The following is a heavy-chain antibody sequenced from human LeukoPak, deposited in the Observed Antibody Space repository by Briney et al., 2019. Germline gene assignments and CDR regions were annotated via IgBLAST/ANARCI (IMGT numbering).Heavy chain of an antibody. CDR3: ARDLDDILTGYCDY. D-gene: IGHD3-9*01. CDR2: ISSNGGST. V-gene: IGHV3-64*01. Sequence: PGGSLRLSCAASGFTFSSYAMHWVRQAPGKGLEYVSAISSNGGSTYYANSVKGRFTISRDNSKNTLYLQVGSLRAEDMAVYYCARDLDDILTGYCDYWGQGTLVTVSS. J-gene: IGHJ4*02. CDR1: GFTFSSYA.